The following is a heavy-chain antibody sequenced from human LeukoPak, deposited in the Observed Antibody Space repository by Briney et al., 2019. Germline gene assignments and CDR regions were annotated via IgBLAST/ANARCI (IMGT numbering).Heavy chain of an antibody. CDR1: GFTFSSYS. CDR2: ISGSSRTM. J-gene: IGHJ4*02. V-gene: IGHV3-48*04. Sequence: GGSLRLSCAASGFTFSSYSMHWIRQAPGKGLEWVSYISGSSRTMYYADSVKGRFTISRDNAKNSLYLQMNSLRAEDTAVYYCARDLGLYDYGGNIDYWGQGALVTVSS. D-gene: IGHD4-23*01. CDR3: ARDLGLYDYGGNIDY.